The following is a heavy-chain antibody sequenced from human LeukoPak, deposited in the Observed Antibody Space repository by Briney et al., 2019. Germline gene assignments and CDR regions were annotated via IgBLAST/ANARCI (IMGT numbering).Heavy chain of an antibody. V-gene: IGHV4-4*07. J-gene: IGHJ3*02. CDR3: ARRGVVVPAAYILGHAFDI. CDR2: IYTSGST. D-gene: IGHD2-2*01. Sequence: TSSETLSLTCTVSGGSVSSYYWSWIRQPAGKGLEWIGRIYTSGSTNYNPSLKSRVTISVDTSKNQFSLKLSSVTAADTAVYYCARRGVVVPAAYILGHAFDIWGQGTMVTVSS. CDR1: GGSVSSYY.